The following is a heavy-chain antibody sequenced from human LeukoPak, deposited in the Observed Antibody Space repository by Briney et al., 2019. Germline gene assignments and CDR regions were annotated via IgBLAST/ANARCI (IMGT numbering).Heavy chain of an antibody. V-gene: IGHV3-15*01. Sequence: PGGSLRLSCAASGFTFNNAWMNWVRLAPGKGLEWVGRIRSKTDYGTTDYAAPVKGRFTVSRDDSIHTLYLQMHSLKTEDTAVYYRTTRELRYYGSGTYPVAFDIWGQGTMVTVSS. CDR2: IRSKTDYGTT. J-gene: IGHJ3*02. CDR3: TTRELRYYGSGTYPVAFDI. D-gene: IGHD3-10*01. CDR1: GFTFNNAW.